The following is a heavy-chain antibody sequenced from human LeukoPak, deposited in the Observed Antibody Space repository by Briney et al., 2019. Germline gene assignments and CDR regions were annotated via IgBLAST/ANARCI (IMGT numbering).Heavy chain of an antibody. CDR1: GYTFSDYY. CDR2: INPTSGGT. CDR3: ARPSSSYDILTGPFDP. J-gene: IGHJ5*02. V-gene: IGHV1-2*02. Sequence: ASVKVSCKASGYTFSDYYLHWVRQAPGQGLEWMGWINPTSGGTNYAQKFQGRVTMTRDTSISTAYMELSRLRSDDTAVYYCARPSSSYDILTGPFDPWGQGTLVTVSS. D-gene: IGHD3-9*01.